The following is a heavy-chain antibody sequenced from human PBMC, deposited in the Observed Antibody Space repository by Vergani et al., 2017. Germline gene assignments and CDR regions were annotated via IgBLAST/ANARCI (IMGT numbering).Heavy chain of an antibody. J-gene: IGHJ4*02. D-gene: IGHD4-23*01. Sequence: EVQLVESGGGLVKPGGSLRLSCAASGFTFSSYSMNWVRQAPGKGLEWVSSISSSSSYIYYADSVKGRFTISRDNAKNSLYLQMNSLRAEDTAVYYCAGDPATVVTPYFDYWGQGTLVTVSS. CDR2: ISSSSSYI. V-gene: IGHV3-21*01. CDR3: AGDPATVVTPYFDY. CDR1: GFTFSSYS.